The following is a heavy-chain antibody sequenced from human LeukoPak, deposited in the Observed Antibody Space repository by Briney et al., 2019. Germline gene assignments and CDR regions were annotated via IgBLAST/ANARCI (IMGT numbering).Heavy chain of an antibody. Sequence: PSETLSLTCTVSGGSLSSDYWTWIRQPPGKRLRWIGYIYYSGSTNYNPSLKSRVTISVDTSKNQFSLKLSSVTAADTAVYYCARLGNRDGYNYFLDYWGQGTLVTVSS. V-gene: IGHV4-59*08. CDR1: GGSLSSDY. D-gene: IGHD5-24*01. CDR2: IYYSGST. CDR3: ARLGNRDGYNYFLDY. J-gene: IGHJ4*02.